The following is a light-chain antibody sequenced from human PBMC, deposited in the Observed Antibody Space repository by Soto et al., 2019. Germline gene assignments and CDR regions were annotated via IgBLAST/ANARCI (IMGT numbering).Light chain of an antibody. CDR2: EVN. V-gene: IGLV2-11*01. CDR1: GSDVGDSSH. Sequence: QSALTQPRSVSGSPGQSVTISCTATGSDVGDSSHVSWYQLNPGKAPKLMIYEVNNRPSGVPDRFSGSKSGSTASLTISGLQAEDEAEYYCCLSPGSLTWLFGGGTKLTVL. CDR3: CLSPGSLTWL. J-gene: IGLJ3*02.